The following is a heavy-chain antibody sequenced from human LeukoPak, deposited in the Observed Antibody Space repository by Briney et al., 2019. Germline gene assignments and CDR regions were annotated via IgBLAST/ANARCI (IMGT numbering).Heavy chain of an antibody. J-gene: IGHJ4*02. Sequence: RGESLKISCKASGYSFTTYWIGWVRQMPGKGLEWMGFVYPGDSDTKYSPSFQGQVTISADKSISTAYLQWSSLKASDTAMYYCATPYPREYCSSTTCYFNYWGQGTLVTVSS. V-gene: IGHV5-51*01. CDR1: GYSFTTYW. CDR2: VYPGDSDT. D-gene: IGHD2-2*01. CDR3: ATPYPREYCSSTTCYFNY.